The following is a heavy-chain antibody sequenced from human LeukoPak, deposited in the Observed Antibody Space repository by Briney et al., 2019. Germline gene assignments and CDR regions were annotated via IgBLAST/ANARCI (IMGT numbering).Heavy chain of an antibody. CDR3: ANGWSPDY. D-gene: IGHD2-15*01. CDR1: GFTFSSYA. V-gene: IGHV3-23*01. J-gene: IGHJ4*02. CDR2: IGGSGGST. Sequence: GGSLRLSCAASGFTFSSYAMSWVRQAPGKGLEWVSGIGGSGGSTYYADSVKGRFTIFRDNSKNTLYLQMNSLRAEDTAVYHCANGWSPDYWGRGTLVTVSS.